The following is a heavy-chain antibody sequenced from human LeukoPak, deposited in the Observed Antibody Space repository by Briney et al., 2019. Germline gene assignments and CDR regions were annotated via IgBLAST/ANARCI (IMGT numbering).Heavy chain of an antibody. J-gene: IGHJ4*02. CDR2: ISSSSSTI. D-gene: IGHD1-26*01. CDR3: ARAGIVGATDY. Sequence: GGSLRLSCAVSGFTFSSYSMNWVRQAPGKGLEWVSYISSSSSTIYYADSVKGRFTISRDNAKNSLYLQMNSLRAEDTAVYYCARAGIVGATDYWGQGTLVTVSS. CDR1: GFTFSSYS. V-gene: IGHV3-48*01.